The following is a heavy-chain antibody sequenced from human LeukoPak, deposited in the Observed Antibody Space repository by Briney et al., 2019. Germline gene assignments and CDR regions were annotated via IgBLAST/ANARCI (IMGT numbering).Heavy chain of an antibody. J-gene: IGHJ3*02. CDR2: IYSGGST. D-gene: IGHD5-18*01. Sequence: PGGSLRLSCAASGLTVSSNYMSWVRQAPGKGLEWVSLIYSGGSTYYADSVKGRFTISRDNSKNTLYLQMNSLRAEDTAVYYCAGYTYGYLNALDIWGHGTMVTVSS. CDR1: GLTVSSNY. V-gene: IGHV3-53*01. CDR3: AGYTYGYLNALDI.